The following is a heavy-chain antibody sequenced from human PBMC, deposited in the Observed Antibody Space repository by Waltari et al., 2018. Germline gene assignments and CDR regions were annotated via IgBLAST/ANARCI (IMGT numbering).Heavy chain of an antibody. V-gene: IGHV4-4*09. CDR3: ASGELYYFDY. Sequence: QVQLQESGPGLVKPSETLSLTCPVSGGSISSYYWSWIRQPPGKGLEWIGYIYTSGSTNYNPSLKSRVTISVDTSKNQFSLKLSSVTAADTAVYYCASGELYYFDYWGQGTLVTVSS. J-gene: IGHJ4*02. CDR1: GGSISSYY. CDR2: IYTSGST. D-gene: IGHD1-26*01.